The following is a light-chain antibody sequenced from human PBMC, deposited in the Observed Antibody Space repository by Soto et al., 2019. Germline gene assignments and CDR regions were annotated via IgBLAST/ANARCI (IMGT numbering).Light chain of an antibody. Sequence: QSAMTQPPSVSAAPGQRVTISCSGSSSNIGGNSVSWYQQLPGTAPKLLIYDDDKRPSGIPDRFSGSKSGTSATLGITGFQTGDAADYYCGSWDSSLSAYVFGTGTKLTIL. CDR2: DDD. CDR3: GSWDSSLSAYV. V-gene: IGLV1-51*01. CDR1: SSNIGGNS. J-gene: IGLJ1*01.